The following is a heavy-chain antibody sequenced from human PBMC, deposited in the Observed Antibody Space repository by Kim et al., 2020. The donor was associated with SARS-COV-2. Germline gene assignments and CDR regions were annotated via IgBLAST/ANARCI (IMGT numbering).Heavy chain of an antibody. CDR1: GGSVSSGSYY. J-gene: IGHJ4*02. CDR2: IYYSGST. V-gene: IGHV4-61*01. Sequence: SETLSLTCTVSGGSVSSGSYYWSWIRQPPGKGLEWIGYIYYSGSTNYNPSLKSRVTISVDTSKNQFSLKLSSVTAADTAVYYCARLHHARPGYFDYWGQGTLVTVSS. CDR3: ARLHHARPGYFDY.